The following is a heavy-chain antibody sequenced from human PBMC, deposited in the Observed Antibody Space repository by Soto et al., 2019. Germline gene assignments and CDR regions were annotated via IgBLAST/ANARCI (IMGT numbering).Heavy chain of an antibody. CDR3: ARHRNQEGFVVVVAAHHNWFDP. J-gene: IGHJ5*02. CDR2: IYYSGST. D-gene: IGHD2-15*01. CDR1: GGSISSSSYY. V-gene: IGHV4-39*01. Sequence: SETLSLTCTVSGGSISSSSYYWGWIRQPPGKGLEWIGSIYYSGSTYYNPSLKSRVTISVDTSKNQFSLKLSSVTAADTAVYYCARHRNQEGFVVVVAAHHNWFDPWGQGTLVTVSS.